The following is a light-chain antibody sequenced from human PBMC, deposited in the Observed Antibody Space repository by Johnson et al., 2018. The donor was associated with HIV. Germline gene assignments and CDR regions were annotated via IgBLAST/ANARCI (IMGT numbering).Light chain of an antibody. CDR3: GTWDSSLSAHYV. CDR1: SSNIGNNY. J-gene: IGLJ1*01. Sequence: QSVLTQPPSVSAAPGQKVTISCSGSSSNIGNNYVSWYQQLPGTAPKLLIYENNKRPSGIPDRFSGSKSGTSATLGITGLQTGDEADYYCGTWDSSLSAHYVFGTGIKVTVL. CDR2: ENN. V-gene: IGLV1-51*02.